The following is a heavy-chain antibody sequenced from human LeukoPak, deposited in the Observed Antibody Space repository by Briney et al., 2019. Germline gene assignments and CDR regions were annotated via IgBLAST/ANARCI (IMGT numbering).Heavy chain of an antibody. CDR3: ARGQLERRRYWFDP. D-gene: IGHD1-1*01. CDR2: IIPIFGTA. Sequence: ASVKVSCKASGGTFSSYAISWVRQAPGQGLEWMGGIIPIFGTANYTQKFQGRVTITADKSTSTAYMELSSLRSEDTAVYYCARGQLERRRYWFDPWGQGTLVTVSS. J-gene: IGHJ5*02. V-gene: IGHV1-69*06. CDR1: GGTFSSYA.